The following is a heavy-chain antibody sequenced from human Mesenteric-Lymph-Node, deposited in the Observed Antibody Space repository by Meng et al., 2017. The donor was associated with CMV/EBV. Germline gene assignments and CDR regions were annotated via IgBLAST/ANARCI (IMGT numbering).Heavy chain of an antibody. D-gene: IGHD3-16*01. J-gene: IGHJ4*02. CDR2: ISGSGGTT. Sequence: GGSLRLSCAASGFTFSSFVMSWVRQAPGKGLEWVSGISGSGGTTYYADSVKGRFTISRDNSKNTLYLQMNSLRAEDTAVYYCARSYYDYVWGSSAFDYWGQGTLVTVSS. CDR1: GFTFSSFV. CDR3: ARSYYDYVWGSSAFDY. V-gene: IGHV3-23*01.